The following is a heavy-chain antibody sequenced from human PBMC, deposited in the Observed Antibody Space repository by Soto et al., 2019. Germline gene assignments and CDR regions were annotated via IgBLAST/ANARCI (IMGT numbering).Heavy chain of an antibody. D-gene: IGHD2-2*01. V-gene: IGHV3-30-3*01. CDR1: GFTFSSYA. CDR3: ARGLTRSGDFEDIVLVPAATTLDY. Sequence: QVQLVESGGGVVQPGRSLRLSCAASGFTFSSYAMHWVRQAPGKGLEWVAVISYDGSNKYYADSVKGRFTISRDNSKNTLYLQMNSLRAEDTAVYYCARGLTRSGDFEDIVLVPAATTLDYWGQGTLVTVSS. J-gene: IGHJ4*02. CDR2: ISYDGSNK.